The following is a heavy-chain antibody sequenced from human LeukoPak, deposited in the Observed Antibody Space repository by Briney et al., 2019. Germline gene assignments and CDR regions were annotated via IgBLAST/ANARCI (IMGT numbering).Heavy chain of an antibody. D-gene: IGHD3-22*01. Sequence: SETLSLTCAVYGGSFSGYYWSWIRQPPGKGLEWIGEINHSGSTNYNPSLKSRVTISVDTSKNPFSLKLSSVTAADTAVYYCARGRDSSGGLGYWGQGTLVTVSS. CDR3: ARGRDSSGGLGY. J-gene: IGHJ4*02. CDR2: INHSGST. V-gene: IGHV4-34*01. CDR1: GGSFSGYY.